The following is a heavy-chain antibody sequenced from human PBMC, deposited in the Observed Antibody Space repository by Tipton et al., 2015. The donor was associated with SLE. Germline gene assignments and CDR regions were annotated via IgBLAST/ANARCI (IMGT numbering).Heavy chain of an antibody. CDR3: ARVTVVSPYGYYYYYMDV. CDR2: IYSGGST. D-gene: IGHD4-23*01. CDR1: GFTVSSNY. Sequence: VQLVQSGGGLVQPGGSLRLSCAASGFTVSSNYMSWVRQAPGKGLEWVSVIYSGGSTYYADSVRGRFTISRDNSKNTLYLQMNSLRAEDTAVYYCARVTVVSPYGYYYYYMDVWGKGTTVTVSS. V-gene: IGHV3-66*02. J-gene: IGHJ6*03.